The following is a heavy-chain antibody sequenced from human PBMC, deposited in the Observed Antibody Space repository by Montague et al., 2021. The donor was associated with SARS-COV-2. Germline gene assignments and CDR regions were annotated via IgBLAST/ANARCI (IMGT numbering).Heavy chain of an antibody. CDR2: IDDSGST. J-gene: IGHJ5*02. V-gene: IGHV4-61*01. CDR1: GXSVISDKYY. D-gene: IGHD3-22*01. Sequence: SETLSLTCTVTGXSVISDKYYWSWIRQPPGKGLEWIGFIDDSGSTSYNPSLHSRVTITIDTSKNQFSLNLMSVTPADTAVYYCVKGSGYPRGQGTLVTVSS. CDR3: VKGSGYP.